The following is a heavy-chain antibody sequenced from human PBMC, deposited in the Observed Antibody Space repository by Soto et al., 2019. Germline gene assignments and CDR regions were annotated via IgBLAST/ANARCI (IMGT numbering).Heavy chain of an antibody. V-gene: IGHV3-30*18. Sequence: QVQLVESGGGVVQPGKSLRLSCAASGFTFSSYGMHWVRQAPGKGLEWVAVISYDGSNKYYADSVKGRFTISRDNSKNTLYLQMNSLRAEDTAVYYCAKEQPIYVDYVGPLDYWGQGTLVTVSS. CDR1: GFTFSSYG. CDR2: ISYDGSNK. J-gene: IGHJ4*02. D-gene: IGHD4-17*01. CDR3: AKEQPIYVDYVGPLDY.